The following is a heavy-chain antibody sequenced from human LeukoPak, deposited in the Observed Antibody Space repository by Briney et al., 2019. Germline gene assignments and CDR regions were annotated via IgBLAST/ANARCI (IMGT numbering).Heavy chain of an antibody. Sequence: GASVKVSCKASGGTFSSYAISWVRQAPGQGLEWMGWINPNSGGTNYAQKFQGWVTMTRDTSISTAYMELSRLRSDDTAVYYCARDLSYRGPGPHYGMDVWGQGTTVTVSS. D-gene: IGHD5-12*01. J-gene: IGHJ6*02. CDR3: ARDLSYRGPGPHYGMDV. CDR1: GGTFSSYA. CDR2: INPNSGGT. V-gene: IGHV1-2*04.